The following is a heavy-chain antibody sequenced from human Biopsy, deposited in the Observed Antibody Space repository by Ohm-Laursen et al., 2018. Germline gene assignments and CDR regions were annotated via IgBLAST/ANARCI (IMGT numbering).Heavy chain of an antibody. CDR1: GASISIGGYS. CDR3: ARTPRDSFWSGSYKRGLWFDP. CDR2: IFHNGGIT. V-gene: IGHV4-61*08. D-gene: IGHD3-3*01. J-gene: IGHJ5*02. Sequence: SETLSLTCTVSGASISIGGYSWSWIRRHPGKGLEWIGYIFHNGGITNYNPSLKSRVTISKDTSKNQFSLQVNSVTAADTAVYYCARTPRDSFWSGSYKRGLWFDPWGQGTLVIVSS.